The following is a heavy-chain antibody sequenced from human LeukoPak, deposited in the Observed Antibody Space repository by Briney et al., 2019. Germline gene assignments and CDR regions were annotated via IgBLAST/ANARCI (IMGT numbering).Heavy chain of an antibody. Sequence: GGSLRLSCAASGFTFSSYWMSWVRQAPGKGLEWVANIKQGGSEKYYVDSVKGRFTISRDNAKNSLYLQMNSLRAEDTAVYYCARDWGDIVVVPAADAFDIWGQGTMVTVSS. J-gene: IGHJ3*02. CDR1: GFTFSSYW. CDR3: ARDWGDIVVVPAADAFDI. V-gene: IGHV3-7*01. CDR2: IKQGGSEK. D-gene: IGHD2-2*01.